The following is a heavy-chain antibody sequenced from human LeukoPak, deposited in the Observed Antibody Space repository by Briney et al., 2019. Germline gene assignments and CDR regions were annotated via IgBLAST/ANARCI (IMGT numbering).Heavy chain of an antibody. CDR3: ARETEGYYDGSGYLDY. Sequence: SETLSLTCTVSGGSISSYYWSWIRQPPGKGLEWIGYIYYSGSTNYNPSLKSRVTISVDTSKNQFSLKLSSVTAADTAVYYCARETEGYYDGSGYLDYWGQGTLVTVSS. V-gene: IGHV4-59*01. J-gene: IGHJ4*02. CDR2: IYYSGST. CDR1: GGSISSYY. D-gene: IGHD3-22*01.